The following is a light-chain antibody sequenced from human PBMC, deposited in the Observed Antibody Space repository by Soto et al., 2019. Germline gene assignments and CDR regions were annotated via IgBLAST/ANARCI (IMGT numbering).Light chain of an antibody. CDR1: QNVGSN. Sequence: EIMMTQSPGTLSVSPGERATLSCRASQNVGSNLAWYQQKPGQAPRLLIYAASTRATGIPARFSGSGSGTEFALILSSLQSEDFAVYYCQQYTNWPLTFAGGTKVEIK. CDR3: QQYTNWPLT. J-gene: IGKJ4*01. V-gene: IGKV3D-15*01. CDR2: AAS.